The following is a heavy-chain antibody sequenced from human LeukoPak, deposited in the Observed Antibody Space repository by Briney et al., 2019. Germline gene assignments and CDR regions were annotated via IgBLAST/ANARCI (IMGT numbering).Heavy chain of an antibody. Sequence: ASVKVSCKASGYTFTGYYMHWVRQAPGQGLEWMGWINPNSGGTIYAQKFQGRVTMTRDTSITTAYMDLSRLRSDDTAVYYCARVYYDSSGAIEGLDYWGQGTLVTVSS. D-gene: IGHD3-22*01. J-gene: IGHJ4*02. CDR2: INPNSGGT. V-gene: IGHV1-2*02. CDR1: GYTFTGYY. CDR3: ARVYYDSSGAIEGLDY.